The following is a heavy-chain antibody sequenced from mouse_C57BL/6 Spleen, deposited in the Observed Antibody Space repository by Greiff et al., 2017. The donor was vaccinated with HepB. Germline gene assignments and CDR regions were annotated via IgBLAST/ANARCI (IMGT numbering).Heavy chain of an antibody. Sequence: EVQLVESGGGLVQPGGSLKLSCAASGFTFSDYYMYWVRQTPEKRLEWVAYISNGGGSTYYPDTVKGRFTISRDNAKNTLYLQMSRLKSEDTAMYYCARLDSSGPWFAYWGQGTLVTVSA. D-gene: IGHD3-2*02. CDR3: ARLDSSGPWFAY. CDR1: GFTFSDYY. V-gene: IGHV5-12*01. J-gene: IGHJ3*01. CDR2: ISNGGGST.